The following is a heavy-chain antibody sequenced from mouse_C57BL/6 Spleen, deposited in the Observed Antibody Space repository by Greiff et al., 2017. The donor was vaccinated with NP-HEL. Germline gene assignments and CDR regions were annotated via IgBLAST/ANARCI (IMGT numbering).Heavy chain of an antibody. Sequence: EVQGVESAGGLVQPGSSMKLSCTASGFTFSDYYMAWVRQVPEKGLEWVANINYDGSSTYYLDSLKSRFIISRDNAKNILYLQMSSLKSEDTATYYCARDPLGPMDYWGQGTSVTVSS. D-gene: IGHD4-1*01. J-gene: IGHJ4*01. CDR3: ARDPLGPMDY. CDR1: GFTFSDYY. V-gene: IGHV5-16*01. CDR2: INYDGSST.